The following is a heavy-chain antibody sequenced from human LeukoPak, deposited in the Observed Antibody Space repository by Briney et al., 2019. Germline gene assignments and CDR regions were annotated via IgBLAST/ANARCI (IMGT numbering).Heavy chain of an antibody. D-gene: IGHD3-22*01. CDR3: AREKGVITTSYFDY. CDR1: GFTVSSNY. V-gene: IGHV3-66*01. Sequence: GGSLRLSCAASGFTVSSNYMSWVRQAPGKGLEWVSVIYSGGSTNYADSVKGRFTISRDNSKNTLYLQMNSLRAEDTAVYYCAREKGVITTSYFDYWGQGTLVTVSS. CDR2: IYSGGST. J-gene: IGHJ4*02.